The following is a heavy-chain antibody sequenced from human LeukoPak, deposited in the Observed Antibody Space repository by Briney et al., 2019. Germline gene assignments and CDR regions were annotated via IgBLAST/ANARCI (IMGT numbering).Heavy chain of an antibody. CDR1: GGFINSHY. CDR3: ARRAADDAFDL. CDR2: IYYIGST. Sequence: KPSETLSLTGTVSGGFINSHYWSWIRQPPGKGLEWIGYIYYIGSTNYNPSLTSRVAISLDRTKNQFSLKLTSVTAADTAVYYCARRAADDAFDLWGQGTLVTVSS. J-gene: IGHJ3*01. V-gene: IGHV4-59*08.